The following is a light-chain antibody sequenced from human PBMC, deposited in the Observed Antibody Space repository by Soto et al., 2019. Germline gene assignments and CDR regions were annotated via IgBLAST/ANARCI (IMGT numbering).Light chain of an antibody. CDR1: SSNIGRNS. J-gene: IGLJ1*01. Sequence: QSVLTQPPSVSAAPGHKLTISCSGSSSNIGRNSFSWYQQLPGTAPKLLIYDDNKRPSGIPDRFSGSKSGTSATLGITGFQTGDEADYYCGSWDSSLSAYVFGTGTKVTVL. V-gene: IGLV1-51*01. CDR3: GSWDSSLSAYV. CDR2: DDN.